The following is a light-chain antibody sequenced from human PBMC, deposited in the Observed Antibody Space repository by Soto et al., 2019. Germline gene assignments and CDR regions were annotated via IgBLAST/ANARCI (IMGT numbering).Light chain of an antibody. CDR2: AAS. CDR3: QQSYSTPPT. J-gene: IGKJ1*01. V-gene: IGKV1-39*01. CDR1: QSISSY. Sequence: DIKMTQSPSSLSASVGDRVTITCRASQSISSYLNWYHQKPGKAPKVLIYAASSLQSVVPSRFSGSGSGTDFHLTISSPQTEDFATYYCQQSYSTPPTFGQRTKV.